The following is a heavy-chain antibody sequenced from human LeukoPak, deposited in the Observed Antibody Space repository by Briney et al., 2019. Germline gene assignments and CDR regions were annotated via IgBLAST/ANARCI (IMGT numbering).Heavy chain of an antibody. V-gene: IGHV3-30*02. CDR3: AKDMDCIGSSCPKTYDY. CDR1: GFSFSRHG. CDR2: IRHDGSYK. J-gene: IGHJ4*02. Sequence: GGSLRLSCAAPGFSFSRHGMHWVRQPPGKGLEWLTFIRHDGSYKFYADSVEGRFTVSRDNSKNTLYLQMNSLRPEDTAVYYCAKDMDCIGSSCPKTYDYWGQGTLVTVSS. D-gene: IGHD2-15*01.